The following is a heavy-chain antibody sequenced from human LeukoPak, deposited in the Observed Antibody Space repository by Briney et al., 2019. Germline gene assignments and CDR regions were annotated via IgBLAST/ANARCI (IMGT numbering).Heavy chain of an antibody. J-gene: IGHJ4*02. D-gene: IGHD6-25*01. Sequence: PSETLSLTCAVYGGSFSGYYWSWIRQPPGKGLEWIGEINHSGSTNYNPSLKSRVTISVDTSKNQFSLKLSSVTAADTAVYYCAGFSRGYGRWPEFDYWGQGTLVTVSS. CDR1: GGSFSGYY. CDR2: INHSGST. V-gene: IGHV4-34*01. CDR3: AGFSRGYGRWPEFDY.